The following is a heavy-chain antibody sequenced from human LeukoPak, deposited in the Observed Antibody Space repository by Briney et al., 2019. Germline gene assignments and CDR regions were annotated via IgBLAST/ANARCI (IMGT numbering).Heavy chain of an antibody. D-gene: IGHD3-16*02. CDR2: IYPGGSDT. J-gene: IGHJ6*02. CDR3: ARAVIPNYYYYGMDV. CDR1: GYSFTSYW. V-gene: IGHV5-51*01. Sequence: GESLKISCKGSGYSFTSYWIGWVRPMPGKGLEGMGIIYPGGSDTTYSPSFQGQVNISAVKSISTAYLQWSSLRASDTAMYYCARAVIPNYYYYGMDVWGQGTTVTVSS.